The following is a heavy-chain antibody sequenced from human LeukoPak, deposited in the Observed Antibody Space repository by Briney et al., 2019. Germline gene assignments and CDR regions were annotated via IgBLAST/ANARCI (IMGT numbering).Heavy chain of an antibody. J-gene: IGHJ4*02. CDR1: GGSISSGGYS. D-gene: IGHD3-10*01. CDR2: IYHSGST. Sequence: SQTLSLTCVFSGGSISSGGYSWSWIRQPPGKGLEWIGYIYHSGSTYYNPSLKSRVTISVDRSKNQFSLKLSSVTAADTAVYYCARADYYGSGATVDYWGQGTLVTVSS. CDR3: ARADYYGSGATVDY. V-gene: IGHV4-30-2*01.